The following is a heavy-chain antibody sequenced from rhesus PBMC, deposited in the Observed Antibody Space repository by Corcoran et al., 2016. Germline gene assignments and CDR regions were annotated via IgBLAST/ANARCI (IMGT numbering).Heavy chain of an antibody. CDR3: GRLGQLANDY. Sequence: QVQLQESGPRLVKPSETLSLSCAVPGASLRNYWLRWIRQSRGKGLELIGEIHGDNGLTNVNPSLKSRVTISKDASKSQISLRLSPLTTADTAVYYCGRLGQLANDYWGQGVLVTVSS. CDR1: GASLRNYW. J-gene: IGHJ4*01. D-gene: IGHD3-3*01. CDR2: IHGDNGLT. V-gene: IGHV4-80*01.